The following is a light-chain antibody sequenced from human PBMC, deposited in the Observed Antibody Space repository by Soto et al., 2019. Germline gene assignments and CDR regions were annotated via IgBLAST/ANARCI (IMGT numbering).Light chain of an antibody. CDR3: QQYNTSRSIS. CDR2: DTS. CDR1: QSVSSK. V-gene: IGKV3-15*01. J-gene: IGKJ5*01. Sequence: EIVMTQSPATLSVSPGERATLSCRASQSVSSKLAWYQHKPGQAPRLLIYDTSTRAAGIPARFTGSGSGTDFTLTISSLQSEDFAVYYCQQYNTSRSISFGQGTRLESK.